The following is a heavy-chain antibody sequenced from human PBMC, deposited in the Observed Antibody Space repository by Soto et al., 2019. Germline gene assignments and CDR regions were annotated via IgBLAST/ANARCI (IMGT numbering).Heavy chain of an antibody. Sequence: PGGSLRLSCAASGFTFSSYGMHWVRQAPGKGLEWVAVISYDGSNKYYADSVKGRFTISRDNSKNTLYLQMNSLRAEDTAVYYCAKDDEIYGSGSYSASGDYWGQGTLVTVSS. V-gene: IGHV3-30*18. CDR1: GFTFSSYG. D-gene: IGHD3-10*01. J-gene: IGHJ4*02. CDR2: ISYDGSNK. CDR3: AKDDEIYGSGSYSASGDY.